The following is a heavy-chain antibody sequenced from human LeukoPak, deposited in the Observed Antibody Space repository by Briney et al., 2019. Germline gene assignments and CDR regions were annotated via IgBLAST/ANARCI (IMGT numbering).Heavy chain of an antibody. CDR1: GYTFTSYG. V-gene: IGHV1-18*01. J-gene: IGHJ5*02. CDR3: ASISEYGEYGGVNWCDP. CDR2: ISAYNGNT. D-gene: IGHD4-17*01. Sequence: ASVKVSCKASGYTFTSYGISWVRQAPGQGLEWMGWISAYNGNTNYAQKLQGRVTMTTDTSTSTAYMELRSLRSDDTGVYYCASISEYGEYGGVNWCDPWGQGTLVTVSS.